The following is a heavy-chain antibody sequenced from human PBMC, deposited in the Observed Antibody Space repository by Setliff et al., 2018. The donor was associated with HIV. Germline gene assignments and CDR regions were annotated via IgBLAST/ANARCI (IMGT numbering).Heavy chain of an antibody. CDR1: GDLINNHN. CDR3: ARSRIRGYYDTSPAMAFDI. CDR2: IHYSGTS. J-gene: IGHJ3*02. Sequence: SETLSLTCTVSGDLINNHNWNWIRQSPEKGLEWLGNIHYSGTSNYNSSLKSRIVISLDTSKKQFSLYFYSVTAADTAVYYCARSRIRGYYDTSPAMAFDIWGQGTMVTVSS. V-gene: IGHV4-59*08. D-gene: IGHD3-22*01.